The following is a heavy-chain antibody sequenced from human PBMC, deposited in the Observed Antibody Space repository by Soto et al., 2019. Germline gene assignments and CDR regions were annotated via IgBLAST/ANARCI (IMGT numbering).Heavy chain of an antibody. CDR1: GFTFSSYA. D-gene: IGHD3-22*01. Sequence: GGSLRLSCAASGFTFSSYAMSWVRQAPGKGLEWVSAISGSGGSIYYADSVKGRFTISRDNSKNTLYLQMNGLRAEDTAVYYLAKYDDSRGYNDVTSDYWGQGTRVTV. V-gene: IGHV3-23*01. J-gene: IGHJ4*02. CDR2: ISGSGGSI. CDR3: AKYDDSRGYNDVTSDY.